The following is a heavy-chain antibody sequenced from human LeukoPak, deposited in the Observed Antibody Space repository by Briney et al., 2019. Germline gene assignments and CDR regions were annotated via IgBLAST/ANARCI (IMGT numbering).Heavy chain of an antibody. Sequence: GASVKVSCKASGYTFTSHDINWVRQATGQGLKWMGWINPNSGATDYAQSFQARVTMTRDTSIGSGYMELTGLESDDTAVYYCARGRRILGGPENAGDFFDYWGQGSLVTVSS. CDR1: GYTFTSHD. V-gene: IGHV1-2*02. J-gene: IGHJ4*01. D-gene: IGHD3-16*01. CDR2: INPNSGAT. CDR3: ARGRRILGGPENAGDFFDY.